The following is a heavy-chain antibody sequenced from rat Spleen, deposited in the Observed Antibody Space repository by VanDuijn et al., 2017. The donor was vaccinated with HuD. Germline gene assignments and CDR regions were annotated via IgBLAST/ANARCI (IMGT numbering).Heavy chain of an antibody. Sequence: VQLKESGPGLVQPSQTLSLTCTVSGFSPNSYNVHWVRQPPGKGREWMGRMRYNGDTSCNSGLKSRLSISRDTSKNQVFLKMNSLQTGDTATYYCARADIASISTDGIWGQGVMVTVSS. J-gene: IGHJ2*01. V-gene: IGHV2-63*01. CDR3: ARADIASISTDGI. CDR1: GFSPNSYN. CDR2: MRYNGDT. D-gene: IGHD1-2*01.